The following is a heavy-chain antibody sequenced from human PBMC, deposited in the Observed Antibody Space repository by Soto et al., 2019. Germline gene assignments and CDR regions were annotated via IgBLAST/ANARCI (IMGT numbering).Heavy chain of an antibody. CDR2: ISYNGGGT. Sequence: EVQLVESGGGLVQPGGSLRLSCAASGFAFSDNSMHWVRQAPGKGLEYVSVISYNGGGTYYASSVKGRFTISRDNSKKMLYLQMGSLRPDDMAVYYCAREHLGILDSWGQGTLVTVSS. CDR3: AREHLGILDS. V-gene: IGHV3-64*01. D-gene: IGHD3-3*02. CDR1: GFAFSDNS. J-gene: IGHJ4*02.